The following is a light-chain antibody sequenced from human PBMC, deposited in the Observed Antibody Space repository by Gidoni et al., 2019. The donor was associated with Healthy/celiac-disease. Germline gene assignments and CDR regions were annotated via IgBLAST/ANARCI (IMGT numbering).Light chain of an antibody. CDR2: DAS. J-gene: IGKJ4*01. CDR1: QSVSSY. V-gene: IGKV3-11*01. CDR3: QQRSNWPPEVT. Sequence: EIVFTQSPATLSLSPGERATLSCRASQSVSSYLAWYQQKPGQAPRLLIYDASNRATGIPARFSGSGSGTDFTLTISSLEPEDFAVYYCQQRSNWPPEVTFXGXTKVEIK.